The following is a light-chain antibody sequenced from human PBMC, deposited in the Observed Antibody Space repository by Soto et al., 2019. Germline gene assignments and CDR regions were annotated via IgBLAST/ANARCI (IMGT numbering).Light chain of an antibody. J-gene: IGLJ1*01. V-gene: IGLV2-14*03. CDR2: DVN. CDR1: STDVDTYNY. Sequence: QSALTPPASVSGSPGQSITISCSGISTDVDTYNYVSWYQLHPGEAPKVLIYDVNSRPSGVSNRFSGSRSGNTASLTISGLQAEDEAHYYCCSHTPRSTRYVFGTGTKVTVL. CDR3: CSHTPRSTRYV.